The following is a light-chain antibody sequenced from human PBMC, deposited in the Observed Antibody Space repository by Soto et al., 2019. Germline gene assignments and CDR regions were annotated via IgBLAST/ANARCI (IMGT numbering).Light chain of an antibody. J-gene: IGKJ5*01. CDR2: DAS. Sequence: EIVLTQSPATLSLSPGERATLSCRASQSVKTYLAWYQQKPGQAPRLLIHDASNRATDFPARFSGSGSGTDFTLTISSLEPEDFAVYYCQQRSSWPKITFGQGTRLEIK. CDR1: QSVKTY. CDR3: QQRSSWPKIT. V-gene: IGKV3-11*01.